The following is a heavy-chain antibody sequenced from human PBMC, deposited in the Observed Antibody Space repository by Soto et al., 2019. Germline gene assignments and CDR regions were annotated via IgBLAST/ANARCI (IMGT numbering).Heavy chain of an antibody. J-gene: IGHJ4*02. CDR1: GFTFSSYA. D-gene: IGHD6-19*01. V-gene: IGHV3-23*01. CDR3: AKSPAPRKWLKQPVDY. Sequence: EVQLLESGGGLVQPGGSLRLSCAASGFTFSSYAMSWVRQAPGKGLEWVSAISGSGGSTYYADSVKGRFTISRDNSKNTLYLKMNSRRAEDTAVYYGAKSPAPRKWLKQPVDYGGQGTLVTVSS. CDR2: ISGSGGST.